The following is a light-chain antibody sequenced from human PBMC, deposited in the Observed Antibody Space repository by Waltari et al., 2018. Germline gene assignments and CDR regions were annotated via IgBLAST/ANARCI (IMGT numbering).Light chain of an antibody. CDR1: QNIRNNL. V-gene: IGKV3-20*01. CDR2: GGS. Sequence: EIVLTQSPGTLSLSPGERATLSCRASQNIRNNLLAWYQQRPGQAPRLLIHGGSTRATGIPDRFSGSGSGADFTLIINRLEPEDFAVYHCQQYGNSPYTFGQGTKLEIK. CDR3: QQYGNSPYT. J-gene: IGKJ2*01.